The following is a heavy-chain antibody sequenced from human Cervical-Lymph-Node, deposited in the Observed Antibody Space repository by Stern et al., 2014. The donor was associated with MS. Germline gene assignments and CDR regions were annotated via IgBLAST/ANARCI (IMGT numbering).Heavy chain of an antibody. V-gene: IGHV1-69*01. CDR3: ARSDGVSVVLNGGFDI. CDR2: TIPIFGTS. J-gene: IGHJ3*02. D-gene: IGHD2-8*01. CDR1: GGTFSSDA. Sequence: QLVQSGAEVKKPGSSVKVSCKASGGTFSSDAFSWVRQAPGQGLEWMGGTIPIFGTSHDAQKFQGRVTITADDSTSTAYMELSSLRSDDTAVYYCARSDGVSVVLNGGFDIWGQGTMVTVSS.